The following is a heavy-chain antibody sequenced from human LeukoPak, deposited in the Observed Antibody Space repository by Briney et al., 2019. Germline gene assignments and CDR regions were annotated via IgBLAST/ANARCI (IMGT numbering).Heavy chain of an antibody. CDR2: ISSSSSYT. D-gene: IGHD5-24*01. CDR3: ARVVEMATIHFLTLRHYNWFDP. CDR1: GFTFSDYY. J-gene: IGHJ5*02. Sequence: GRSLALSCAASGFTFSDYYMSWIRQAPGKGLEWVSYISSSSSYTNYADSVKGRFTISRDNAKNSLYLQMNSLRAEDTAVYYCARVVEMATIHFLTLRHYNWFDPWGQGTLVTVSS. V-gene: IGHV3-11*05.